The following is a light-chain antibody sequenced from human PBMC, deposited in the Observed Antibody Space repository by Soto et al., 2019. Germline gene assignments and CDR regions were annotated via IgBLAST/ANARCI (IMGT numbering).Light chain of an antibody. Sequence: QSVLTQPPSVSGAPGQRVTISRTGSSSNIGAGYDVHWYQQLPGTAPKLLIYGNSNRPSGVPDRFSGSKSGTSASLAITGLQAEDEADYYCQSYDSSLSGPVFGGGTKLTVL. CDR2: GNS. CDR1: SSNIGAGYD. V-gene: IGLV1-40*01. J-gene: IGLJ2*01. CDR3: QSYDSSLSGPV.